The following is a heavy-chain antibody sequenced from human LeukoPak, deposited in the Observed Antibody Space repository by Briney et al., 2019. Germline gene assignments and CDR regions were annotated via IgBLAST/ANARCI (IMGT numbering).Heavy chain of an antibody. CDR1: GFTFDNYA. CDR3: ARDSGSLSPFDY. V-gene: IGHV3-9*01. D-gene: IGHD1-26*01. Sequence: GGSLRLSCAASGFTFDNYAMHWVRQVPGKGLQWVSGITWNSGSIAYADSVKGRFTISRDNSKNTLYLQMNSLRAEDTAVYYCARDSGSLSPFDYWGQGTLVTVSS. CDR2: ITWNSGSI. J-gene: IGHJ4*02.